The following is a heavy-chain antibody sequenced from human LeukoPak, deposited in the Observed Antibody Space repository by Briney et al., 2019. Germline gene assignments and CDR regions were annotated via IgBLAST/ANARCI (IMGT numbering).Heavy chain of an antibody. CDR1: GYTFTSYG. D-gene: IGHD2-2*01. CDR3: ARPKLGYCSSTSCSSLDY. Sequence: ASVKVSXKASGYTFTSYGISWVRQAPGQGLEWMGWISAYNGNTNYAQKLQGRVTMTTDTSTSTAYMELRSLRSDDTAVYYCARPKLGYCSSTSCSSLDYWGQGTLVTVSS. V-gene: IGHV1-18*01. CDR2: ISAYNGNT. J-gene: IGHJ4*02.